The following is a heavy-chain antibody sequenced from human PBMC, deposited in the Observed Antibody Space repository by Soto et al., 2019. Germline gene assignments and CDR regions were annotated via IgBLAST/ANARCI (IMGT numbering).Heavy chain of an antibody. J-gene: IGHJ6*02. CDR3: ARDRGGYYYGMEV. CDR1: VYTFTSYD. Sequence: ASVKVSCKGSVYTFTSYDINWVRQATGQGLEWMGRMNPSGGSTSYAQKFQGRVTMTRDTSTSTVYMELSSLRSEDTAVYYCARDRGGYYYGMEVWGQGTTVTVSS. CDR2: MNPSGGST. V-gene: IGHV1-46*03. D-gene: IGHD3-10*01.